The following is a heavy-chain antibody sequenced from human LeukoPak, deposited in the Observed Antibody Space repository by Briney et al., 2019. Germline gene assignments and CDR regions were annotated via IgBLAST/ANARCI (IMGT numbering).Heavy chain of an antibody. D-gene: IGHD2-2*01. CDR3: ARAPAAPLDYYYYYMDV. CDR2: IYTSGST. CDR1: GYSISSGYY. Sequence: SETLSLTCAVSGYSISSGYYWSWIRQPAGKGLEWIGRIYTSGSTNYNPSLKSRVTISVDTSKNQFSLKLSSVTAADTAVYYCARAPAAPLDYYYYYMDVWGKGTTVTVSS. J-gene: IGHJ6*03. V-gene: IGHV4-61*02.